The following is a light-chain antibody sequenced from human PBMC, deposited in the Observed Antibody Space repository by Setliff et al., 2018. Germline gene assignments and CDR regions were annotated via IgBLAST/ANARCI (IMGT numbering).Light chain of an antibody. CDR3: TSYTISRTYV. CDR1: RSDVGGYNY. Sequence: QSALTQPTSVSGSPGQSITISCTGTRSDVGGYNYVSWYQQHPGKVPKLMIYEVSNRPSGVSNRFSGSKSGNTASLTISRLQTEDEADYYCTSYTISRTYVFGTGTKVTVL. J-gene: IGLJ1*01. V-gene: IGLV2-14*01. CDR2: EVS.